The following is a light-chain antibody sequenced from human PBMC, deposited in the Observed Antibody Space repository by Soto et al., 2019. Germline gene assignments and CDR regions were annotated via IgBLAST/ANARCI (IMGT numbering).Light chain of an antibody. V-gene: IGLV2-14*01. CDR1: SSDVGGYNY. CDR3: ASYASSVTYV. Sequence: QSALTQPASVSGSPGQSITISCTGTSSDVGGYNYVSWYQLHPGKAPKLMIHEVSERPSGVSNRFSGSKSGNTASLTISGLQDEDEADYYCASYASSVTYVFGSGTKLTVL. CDR2: EVS. J-gene: IGLJ1*01.